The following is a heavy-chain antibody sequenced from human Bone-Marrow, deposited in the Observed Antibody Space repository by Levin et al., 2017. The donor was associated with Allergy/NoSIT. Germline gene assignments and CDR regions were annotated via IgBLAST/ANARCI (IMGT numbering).Heavy chain of an antibody. CDR2: IYPADSDT. V-gene: IGHV5-51*01. J-gene: IGHJ4*02. CDR1: GYSFTSYW. CDR3: ARHHEGYGDDPSFLDS. Sequence: GESLKISCKGSGYSFTSYWIGWVRQMPGKGLEWMGIIYPADSDTRYSPSFQGQVTISADKSTSTASLQWHSLKASDTAIYYCARHHEGYGDDPSFLDSWGQGTLVTVSS. D-gene: IGHD4-17*01.